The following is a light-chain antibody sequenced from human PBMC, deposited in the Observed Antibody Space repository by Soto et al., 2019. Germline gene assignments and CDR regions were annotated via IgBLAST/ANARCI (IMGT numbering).Light chain of an antibody. J-gene: IGLJ7*01. CDR3: SSYTTSGTV. Sequence: QSVLTQPPSASGTPGQRVTISCSGSSSNVGGNPVNWYQHVPTTAPKLLIYTNTQRPSGVPDRFSGSKSGTSASLAISGLQSEDEADYYCSSYTTSGTVFGGGTPLTVL. V-gene: IGLV1-44*01. CDR2: TNT. CDR1: SSNVGGNP.